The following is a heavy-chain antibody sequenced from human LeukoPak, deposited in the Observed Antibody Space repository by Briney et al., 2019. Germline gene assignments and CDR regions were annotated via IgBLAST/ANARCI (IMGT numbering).Heavy chain of an antibody. D-gene: IGHD3-22*01. CDR2: ISWNSGSI. Sequence: GGSLRLSCAASGFTFDDYAMHWVRHAPGKGLEWVSGISWNSGSIGYADSVKGRFTISRDNAKNSLYLQMNSLRAEDTALYYCAKALDSSGYHDAFDIWGQGTMVTVSS. CDR1: GFTFDDYA. V-gene: IGHV3-9*01. CDR3: AKALDSSGYHDAFDI. J-gene: IGHJ3*02.